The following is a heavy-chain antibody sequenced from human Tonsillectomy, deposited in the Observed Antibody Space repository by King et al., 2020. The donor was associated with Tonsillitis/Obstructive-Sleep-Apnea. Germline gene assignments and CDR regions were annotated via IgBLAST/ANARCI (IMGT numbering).Heavy chain of an antibody. CDR2: IYYSGST. D-gene: IGHD2-2*01. J-gene: IGHJ3*02. V-gene: IGHV4-59*01. CDR1: GGSIRHYY. Sequence: QLQESGPGLVKPSETLSLTCTVSGGSIRHYYWGWIRQPPGKGLGCIGYIYYSGSTNYNPSLKSRGTIPVDTSKNQFSLKLSSVTAADTAIYYCARGPQSPPAAKENACDIGGQGTMVTVSS. CDR3: ARGPQSPPAAKENACDI.